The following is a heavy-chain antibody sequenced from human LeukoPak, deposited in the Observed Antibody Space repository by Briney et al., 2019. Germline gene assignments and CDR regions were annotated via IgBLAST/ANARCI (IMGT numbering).Heavy chain of an antibody. Sequence: SETLSLTCTVSGGSISSSSYYWGWIRQPPGKGLEWIGSIYYSGSTYYNPSLKSRVTISVDTSKNQFSLKLSSVTAADTAVYYCAREIVVVPAAEIYYFDYWGQGTLVTVSS. CDR2: IYYSGST. D-gene: IGHD2-2*01. V-gene: IGHV4-39*07. CDR1: GGSISSSSYY. J-gene: IGHJ4*02. CDR3: AREIVVVPAAEIYYFDY.